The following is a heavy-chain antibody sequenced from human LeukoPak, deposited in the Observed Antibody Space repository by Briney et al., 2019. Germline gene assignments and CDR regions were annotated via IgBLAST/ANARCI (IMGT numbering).Heavy chain of an antibody. J-gene: IGHJ4*02. Sequence: GASVKVSCKASGYTFTGYYIHWVRQAPGQGLEWMGWIDPNTGDSNYVQKFQGRVTMTWDTSISTAYMELSRLRSDDTAVYYCAREYILTAYYGDYWGQGTLVTVSS. D-gene: IGHD3-9*01. CDR2: IDPNTGDS. V-gene: IGHV1-2*02. CDR1: GYTFTGYY. CDR3: AREYILTAYYGDY.